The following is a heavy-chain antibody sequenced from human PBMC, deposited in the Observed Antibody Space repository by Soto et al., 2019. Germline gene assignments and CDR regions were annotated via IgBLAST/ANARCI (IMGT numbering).Heavy chain of an antibody. CDR3: XRTSSGSGSVYDRAIDY. V-gene: IGHV3-21*01. CDR2: ISGGSSYI. J-gene: IGHJ4*02. Sequence: GGSLRLSCAASGFTFSYYSMNWVRQAPGKGLEWVSSISGGSSYIYYADSLRGRITISRDNAKNSLYLQINSLRAEDTAVYSCXRTSSGSGSVYDRAIDYWGQGTLVTVSS. CDR1: GFTFSYYS. D-gene: IGHD3-10*01.